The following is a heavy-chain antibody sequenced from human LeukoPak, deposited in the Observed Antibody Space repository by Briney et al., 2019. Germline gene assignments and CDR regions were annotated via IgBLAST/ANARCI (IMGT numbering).Heavy chain of an antibody. Sequence: SVKVSCKASGGTFSSYAISWVRQAPGQGLEWMGGIIPIFGTANYAQKFQGRVTITADESTSTAYMGLSSLRSEDTAVYYCAASVAAPNYFDYWGQGTLVTVSS. J-gene: IGHJ4*02. V-gene: IGHV1-69*13. D-gene: IGHD6-19*01. CDR2: IIPIFGTA. CDR1: GGTFSSYA. CDR3: AASVAAPNYFDY.